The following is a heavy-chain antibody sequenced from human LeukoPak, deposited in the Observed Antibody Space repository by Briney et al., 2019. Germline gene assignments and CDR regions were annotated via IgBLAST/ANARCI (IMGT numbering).Heavy chain of an antibody. J-gene: IGHJ5*02. Sequence: PGGSLRLSCAASGFTFSSYTMHWVRQAPGKGLEWVAVISYDGSTKYYADSVKGRFTISRDNSKNTLYLQMNSLRAEDAAVYYCARAVWSSSNRFDPWGQGTLVTVSS. D-gene: IGHD6-19*01. V-gene: IGHV3-30*04. CDR3: ARAVWSSSNRFDP. CDR1: GFTFSSYT. CDR2: ISYDGSTK.